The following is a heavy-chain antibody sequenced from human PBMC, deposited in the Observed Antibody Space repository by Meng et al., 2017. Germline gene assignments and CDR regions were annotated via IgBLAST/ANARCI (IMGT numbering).Heavy chain of an antibody. J-gene: IGHJ4*02. D-gene: IGHD6-13*01. CDR2: IERKRDGRTI. V-gene: IGHV3-15*04. Sequence: DVAVVESGGGLVNPGGSLRVSVVARRLSCADAWMSWVRQAPGKVLEGVGRIERKRDGRTIYYAAPVKGKFTISRDDSKNTLYLQMDSLINEDTAVYFCATGAAAADHWGQGTLVTVSS. CDR1: RLSCADAW. CDR3: ATGAAAADH.